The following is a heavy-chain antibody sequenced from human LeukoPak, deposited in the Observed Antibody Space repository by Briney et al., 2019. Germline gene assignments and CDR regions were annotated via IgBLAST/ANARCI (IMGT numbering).Heavy chain of an antibody. CDR3: ARGMGGYTDY. J-gene: IGHJ4*02. CDR2: ISYDGSNK. Sequence: PGGSLRLSCAASGFTFSSNGVHWVRQAPGKGLEWVAVISYDGSNKHYADSVKGRFTISRDNSKNTLYLQMNSLRAGDTAVYYCARGMGGYTDYWGQGTLVTVSS. V-gene: IGHV3-30*03. CDR1: GFTFSSNG. D-gene: IGHD3-22*01.